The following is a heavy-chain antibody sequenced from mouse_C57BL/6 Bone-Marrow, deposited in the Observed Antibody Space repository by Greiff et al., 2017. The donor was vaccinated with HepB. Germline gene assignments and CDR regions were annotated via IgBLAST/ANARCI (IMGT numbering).Heavy chain of an antibody. CDR1: GFTFSSYA. CDR2: ISDGGSYT. D-gene: IGHD2-3*01. J-gene: IGHJ2*01. CDR3: ARIYDGYYYYFDY. V-gene: IGHV5-4*01. Sequence: EVQLVESGGGLVKPGGSLKLSCAASGFTFSSYAMSWVRQTPEKRLEWVATISDGGSYTYYPDNVKGRFTISRDNAKNNLYLQMSHLKSEDTAMYYCARIYDGYYYYFDYWGQGTTLTVAS.